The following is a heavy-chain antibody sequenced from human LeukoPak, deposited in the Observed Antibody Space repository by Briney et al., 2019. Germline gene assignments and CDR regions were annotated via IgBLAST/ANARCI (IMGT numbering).Heavy chain of an antibody. J-gene: IGHJ3*02. Sequence: SQTLSLTCAISGDSVSSNSAAWNWIRQSPSRGVEWLGRTYYRYKWYNDYAVSVKSRITINPDTSKNQFSLQLNSVTPEDTAVYYCARGRELSFPTVSDAFDIWGQGTMVTVSS. V-gene: IGHV6-1*01. D-gene: IGHD3-16*02. CDR3: ARGRELSFPTVSDAFDI. CDR2: TYYRYKWYN. CDR1: GDSVSSNSAA.